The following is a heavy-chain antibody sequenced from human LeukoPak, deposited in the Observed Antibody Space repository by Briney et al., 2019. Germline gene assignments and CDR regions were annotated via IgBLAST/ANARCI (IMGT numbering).Heavy chain of an antibody. CDR2: ISGSGGST. CDR1: GFTFSSYG. V-gene: IGHV3-23*01. J-gene: IGHJ4*02. D-gene: IGHD4-17*01. CDR3: AKESRGTTVTTG. Sequence: EPGGSLRLSCAASGFTFSSYGMSWVRQAPGKGLEWVSAISGSGGSTYYADSVKGRFTISRDNSKNTLYLQMNSLRAEDTAVYYCAKESRGTTVTTGWGQGTLVLVSS.